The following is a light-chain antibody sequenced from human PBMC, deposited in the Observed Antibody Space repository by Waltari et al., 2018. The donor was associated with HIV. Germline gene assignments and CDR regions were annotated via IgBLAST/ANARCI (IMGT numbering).Light chain of an antibody. CDR2: NND. J-gene: IGLJ3*02. Sequence: QSVVTQPPSASGTPGQRVSMSCSGSASNIGRHTVTWYQHLPQTAPKLLIYNNDERPSGVPDRFSASKTGTSASLDISGLQSEDEADYYCATWDDGLSGWVFGGGTKLTVL. V-gene: IGLV1-44*01. CDR3: ATWDDGLSGWV. CDR1: ASNIGRHT.